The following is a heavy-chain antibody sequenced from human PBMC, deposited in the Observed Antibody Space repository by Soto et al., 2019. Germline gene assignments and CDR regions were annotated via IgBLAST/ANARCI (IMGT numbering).Heavy chain of an antibody. J-gene: IGHJ4*02. CDR1: GFTFSDHH. V-gene: IGHV3-72*01. Sequence: EVQLVESGGGLVQPGGSLRLSCAASGFTFSDHHMDWVRQAPGKGLEWVGRSRNKANHYTTIYAASVKGRFTISRDDSKNSLFLQMNSLKTEDTAVYYCARVRGYDVAYWGQGTLVSVSS. D-gene: IGHD5-12*01. CDR3: ARVRGYDVAY. CDR2: SRNKANHYTT.